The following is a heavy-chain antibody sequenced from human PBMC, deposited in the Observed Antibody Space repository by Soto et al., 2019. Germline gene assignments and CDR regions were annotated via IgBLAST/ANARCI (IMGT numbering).Heavy chain of an antibody. J-gene: IGHJ3*02. CDR2: IYSGGST. Sequence: EVPLVESGGGLVQPGGSLKLSCAASGFTVSSNYMSWVRQAPGKGLEWVSVIYSGGSTYYADSVKGRFTISRHNSKNTLYLQMNSLRAEDTAVYYCARADYYGSGSYAFDIWGQGTMVTVSS. CDR1: GFTVSSNY. D-gene: IGHD3-10*01. V-gene: IGHV3-53*04. CDR3: ARADYYGSGSYAFDI.